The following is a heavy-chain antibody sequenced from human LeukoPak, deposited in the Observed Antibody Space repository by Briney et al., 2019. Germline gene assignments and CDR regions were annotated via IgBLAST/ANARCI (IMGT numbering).Heavy chain of an antibody. J-gene: IGHJ4*02. V-gene: IGHV3-23*01. CDR2: IGYRGGSI. D-gene: IGHD5-24*01. CDR1: GITFSNYA. Sequence: QAGGSLRLSCAASGITFSNYAMSWVRQAPGKGLEWVSIIGYRGGSIYYAYSVKGRFTISRDNSKNTLSLQMNGLRPEDTAVYYCAMPRDGLAKSPSFDYWGQGTLVTVSS. CDR3: AMPRDGLAKSPSFDY.